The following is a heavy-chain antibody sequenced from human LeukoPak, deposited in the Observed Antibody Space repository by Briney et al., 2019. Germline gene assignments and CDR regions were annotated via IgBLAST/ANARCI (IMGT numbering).Heavy chain of an antibody. V-gene: IGHV3-7*03. CDR2: IKQDGSEK. J-gene: IGHJ4*02. CDR1: GFTLSSYW. Sequence: GGSLRLSCAASGFTLSSYWMSWVRQAPGKGLEWVANIKQDGSEKYYVDSVKGRFTISRDNAKNSPYLQMNSLRAEDTAAYYCARRYFDYWGQGTLVTVSS. CDR3: ARRYFDY.